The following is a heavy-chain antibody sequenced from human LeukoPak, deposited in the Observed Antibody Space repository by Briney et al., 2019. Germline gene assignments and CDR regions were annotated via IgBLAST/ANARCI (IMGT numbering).Heavy chain of an antibody. CDR2: MNTNSGNT. CDR3: ARGRYDFWSGYSPGWFDP. Sequence: ASVKVSCKASGYTFTSYDINWVQQATGQGLEWMGWMNTNSGNTGYAQKFQGRVTMTRNTSISTAYMELSSLRSEDTAVYYCARGRYDFWSGYSPGWFDPWGQGTLVTVSS. J-gene: IGHJ5*02. D-gene: IGHD3-3*01. CDR1: GYTFTSYD. V-gene: IGHV1-8*01.